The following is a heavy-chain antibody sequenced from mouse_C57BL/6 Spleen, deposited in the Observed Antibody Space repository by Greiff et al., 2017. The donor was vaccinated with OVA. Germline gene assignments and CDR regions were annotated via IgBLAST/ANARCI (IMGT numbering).Heavy chain of an antibody. CDR2: ISYDGSN. J-gene: IGHJ1*03. D-gene: IGHD2-3*01. CDR1: GYSITSGYY. V-gene: IGHV3-6*01. Sequence: VQLQQSGPGLVKPSQSLSLTCSVTGYSITSGYYWNWIRQFPGNKLEWMGYISYDGSNNYNPSLKNRISITRDTSKNQFFLKLNSVTTEDTATYYCAREGDGYYAYFDVWGTGTTVTVSS. CDR3: AREGDGYYAYFDV.